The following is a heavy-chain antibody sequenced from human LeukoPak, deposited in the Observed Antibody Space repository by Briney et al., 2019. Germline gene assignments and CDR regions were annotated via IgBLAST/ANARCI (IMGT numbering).Heavy chain of an antibody. V-gene: IGHV3-74*01. CDR1: GFTFSSYW. J-gene: IGHJ4*02. CDR3: ARTEREPHYFDY. Sequence: PGGSLRLSCAASGFTFSSYWMHWVRQAPGKGLVWVSRINSDGSSTRYADSVKGRFTISRDNAKNTLYVQMNSLRVEDTAVYYCARTEREPHYFDYWGQGTLVTVSS. D-gene: IGHD1-1*01. CDR2: INSDGSST.